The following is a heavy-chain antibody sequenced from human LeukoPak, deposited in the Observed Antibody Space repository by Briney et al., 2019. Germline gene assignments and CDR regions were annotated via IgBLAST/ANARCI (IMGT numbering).Heavy chain of an antibody. D-gene: IGHD2-21*02. V-gene: IGHV3-21*01. CDR1: EFTFSTYS. CDR2: ISSGSGYI. Sequence: SGGSLRLSCAASEFTFSTYSMNWVRQAPGKGLEWVSSISSGSGYIYYADSLKGRFTISRDNAKNSLYLQMNSLRAEDTAVYYCARRRYCGGDCFDAFDIWGQGTMVTVSS. J-gene: IGHJ3*02. CDR3: ARRRYCGGDCFDAFDI.